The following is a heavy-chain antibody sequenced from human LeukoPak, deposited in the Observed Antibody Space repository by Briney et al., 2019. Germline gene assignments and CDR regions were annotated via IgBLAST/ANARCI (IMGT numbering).Heavy chain of an antibody. CDR2: MNANSGNT. CDR1: GYTFTSYD. V-gene: IGHV1-8*01. D-gene: IGHD2-21*02. J-gene: IGHJ4*02. CDR3: ARTPTGGDIDY. Sequence: ASVKASCKASGYTFTSYDINWVRQATGQGLEWMGWMNANSGNTGYAQKFQGRVTMTRTTSISTAYMELSSLTSEDTAVYYCARTPTGGDIDYWGQGTLVTVSS.